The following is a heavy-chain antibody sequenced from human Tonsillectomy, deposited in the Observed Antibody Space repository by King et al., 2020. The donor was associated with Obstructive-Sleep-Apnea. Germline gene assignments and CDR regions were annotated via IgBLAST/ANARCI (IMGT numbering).Heavy chain of an antibody. CDR2: ISWNSGSI. D-gene: IGHD3-10*01. J-gene: IGHJ4*02. V-gene: IGHV3-9*01. CDR1: GFTFDDYA. CDR3: AKGWCGELSSVSHY. Sequence: VQLVESGGGLVQPGRSLRLSCAASGFTFDDYAMHWVRQAPGKGLEWVSGISWNSGSIGYADSVKGRFTISRDNAKNSLYLQMNSLRAEDTALYYCAKGWCGELSSVSHYWGQGTLVTVSS.